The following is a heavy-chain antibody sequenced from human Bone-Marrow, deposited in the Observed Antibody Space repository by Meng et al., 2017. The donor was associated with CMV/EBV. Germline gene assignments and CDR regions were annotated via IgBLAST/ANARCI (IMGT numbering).Heavy chain of an antibody. V-gene: IGHV3-33*01. Sequence: GESLKISCAASGFTFSSYGMHGVRQAPGKGLGWVAVIWYDGSNKYYADSVKGRFTISRDNSKNTLYLQMNSLRAEDTAVYYCARLWGTAFAYWGQGTLVTVSS. CDR1: GFTFSSYG. CDR2: IWYDGSNK. J-gene: IGHJ4*02. CDR3: ARLWGTAFAY. D-gene: IGHD3-16*01.